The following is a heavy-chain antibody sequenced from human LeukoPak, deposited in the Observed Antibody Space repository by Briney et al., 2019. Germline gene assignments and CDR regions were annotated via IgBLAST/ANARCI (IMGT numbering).Heavy chain of an antibody. CDR2: ISSSGSTI. CDR1: GFTFSSYE. Sequence: PGESLTLSCAASGFTFSSYEMNWVRQAPGKGLEWVSYISSSGSTIYYADSVKGRFTISRDNAKNSLYLQMNSLRAEDTAVYYCARDFYGDYNWSDYYYGMDVWGQGTTVTVSS. D-gene: IGHD4-17*01. V-gene: IGHV3-48*03. J-gene: IGHJ6*02. CDR3: ARDFYGDYNWSDYYYGMDV.